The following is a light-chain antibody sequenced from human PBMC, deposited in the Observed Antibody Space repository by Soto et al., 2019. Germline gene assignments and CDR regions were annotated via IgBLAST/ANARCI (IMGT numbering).Light chain of an antibody. J-gene: IGLJ3*02. CDR2: DNN. CDR3: ATWDSSLSAGV. Sequence: QSVLTQPPSVSAAPGQKVTISCSGSSSNIGRNSVSWYQQFPGTVPKLLIYDNNKRPSEIPDRFSGSKSGTSATLGITGLQTEDEADYYCATWDSSLSAGVFGGGTKLTVL. V-gene: IGLV1-51*01. CDR1: SSNIGRNS.